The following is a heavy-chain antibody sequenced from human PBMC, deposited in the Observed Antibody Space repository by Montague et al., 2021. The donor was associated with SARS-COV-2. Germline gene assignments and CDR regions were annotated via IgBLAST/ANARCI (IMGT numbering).Heavy chain of an antibody. V-gene: IGHV4-34*01. J-gene: IGHJ4*02. D-gene: IGHD1-1*01. CDR1: GGSFSDYH. Sequence: SETLSLTCAVYGGSFSDYHWTWIRQSPGEGLEWIGQINYGGSTXYNPSIRSRVTISIDTSKNQFSLKLTSVTAADTAVDYCARGAPGYWGQGTLITVSS. CDR2: INYGGST. CDR3: ARGAPGY.